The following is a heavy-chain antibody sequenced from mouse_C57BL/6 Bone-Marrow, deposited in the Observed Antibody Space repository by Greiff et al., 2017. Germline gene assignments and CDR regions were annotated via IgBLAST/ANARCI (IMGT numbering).Heavy chain of an antibody. Sequence: QVQLQQPGAELVKPGASVKVSCKASGYTFTSYWMHWVKQRPGQGLEWIGRIHPSDSVTNYNQKFKGKATLTVEKSSSTAYMQLSRLTSEASAVYYCAIGGAWFAYWGQGTLVTVSA. J-gene: IGHJ3*01. CDR2: IHPSDSVT. CDR3: AIGGAWFAY. V-gene: IGHV1-74*01. CDR1: GYTFTSYW.